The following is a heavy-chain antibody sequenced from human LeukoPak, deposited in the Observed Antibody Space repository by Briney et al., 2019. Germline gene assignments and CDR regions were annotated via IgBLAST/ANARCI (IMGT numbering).Heavy chain of an antibody. CDR2: VTHDGRI. V-gene: IGHV4-34*01. Sequence: SETLSLTCAVHGGSFSDSYWNWIRQPPGKGLEWIGEVTHDGRINYNPSLRGRVTISVDTSMNQFSLRLTSVTAADTAVYYCATIYGDLSDFDSWAQGILVTVSS. D-gene: IGHD4-17*01. CDR3: ATIYGDLSDFDS. CDR1: GGSFSDSY. J-gene: IGHJ4*02.